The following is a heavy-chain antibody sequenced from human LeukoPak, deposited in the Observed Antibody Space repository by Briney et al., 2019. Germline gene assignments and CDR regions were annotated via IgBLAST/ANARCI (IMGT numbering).Heavy chain of an antibody. CDR1: GFTFSSYA. J-gene: IGHJ5*02. Sequence: GGSLRLSCAASGFTFSSYAMTWVRQAPGKGLEWVSVIYSGGSTYYADSVKGRFTISRDNSKNTLYLQMNSLRAEDTAVYYCARIYYGSGSYYTYNWFDPWGQGTLVTVSS. CDR2: IYSGGST. CDR3: ARIYYGSGSYYTYNWFDP. D-gene: IGHD3-10*01. V-gene: IGHV3-53*01.